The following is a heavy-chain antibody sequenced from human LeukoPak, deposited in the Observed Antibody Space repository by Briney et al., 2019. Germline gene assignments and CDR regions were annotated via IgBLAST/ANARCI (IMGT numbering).Heavy chain of an antibody. Sequence: PGVSLRLSCAASGFSVSGYYMSWVRQAPGRGLEWVSVIYSGGDTSYADSVKGRFTVSRDNAKNTVDLHMNGLRPEDTAFYYCARGFFNFEDWGRGTLVTVSS. D-gene: IGHD3-3*01. J-gene: IGHJ4*02. CDR3: ARGFFNFED. CDR1: GFSVSGYY. CDR2: IYSGGDT. V-gene: IGHV3-66*02.